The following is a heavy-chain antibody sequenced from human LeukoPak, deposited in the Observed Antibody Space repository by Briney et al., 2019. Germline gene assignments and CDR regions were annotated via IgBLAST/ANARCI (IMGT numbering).Heavy chain of an antibody. V-gene: IGHV4-39*01. J-gene: IGHJ4*02. Sequence: SETLSLTCTVSGGSFSSNSYYWGWIRQPPGKGLEWIGSIYYSGSTYYNPSLKSRVTISVDTSKNQFSLKVSSVTAADTAVYYCARRSRTGFFDYWGQGTLVAVSS. CDR2: IYYSGST. CDR3: ARRSRTGFFDY. CDR1: GGSFSSNSYY. D-gene: IGHD3-10*01.